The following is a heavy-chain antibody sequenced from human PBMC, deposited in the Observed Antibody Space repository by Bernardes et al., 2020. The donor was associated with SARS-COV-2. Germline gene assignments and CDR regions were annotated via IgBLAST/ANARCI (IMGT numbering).Heavy chain of an antibody. CDR2: FDPEDGEP. V-gene: IGHV1-24*01. J-gene: IGHJ4*02. CDR3: AKKRWWFGESWGYFDY. D-gene: IGHD3-10*01. Sequence: ASVKVSCKVSGKSLIDFSMYWVRQAPGKGLEWMGGFDPEDGEPIYAQKFQGRVTMTEDTSTDTAYMELSSLRSEDTAIYYCAKKRWWFGESWGYFDYWGQGTLVTVSS. CDR1: GKSLIDFS.